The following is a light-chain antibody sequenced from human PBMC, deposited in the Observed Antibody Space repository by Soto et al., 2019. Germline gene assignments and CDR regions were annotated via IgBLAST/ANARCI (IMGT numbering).Light chain of an antibody. Sequence: EIVLTQSTATLSLSPGERATLSCRASQSVSSYLAWYQQKPCQAPRLLIYDASNRATGIPARFSGSGSGTDFALTISSLEPEDFAVYYCQQRSNWRTFGQGTKVEIK. J-gene: IGKJ1*01. CDR3: QQRSNWRT. CDR2: DAS. V-gene: IGKV3-11*01. CDR1: QSVSSY.